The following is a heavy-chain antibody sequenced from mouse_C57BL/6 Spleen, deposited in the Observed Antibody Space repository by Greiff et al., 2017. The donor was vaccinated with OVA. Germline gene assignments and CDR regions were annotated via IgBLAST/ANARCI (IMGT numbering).Heavy chain of an antibody. Sequence: EVKVVESGGGLVQPGGSLKLSCAASGFTFSDYYMYWVRQTPEKRLEWVAYISNGGGSTYYPDTVKGRFTISRDNAKNTRYLQMSRLKSDDTAMYYCASPDSSGYRAMDYWGQGTSVTVSS. D-gene: IGHD3-2*02. J-gene: IGHJ4*01. V-gene: IGHV5-12*01. CDR3: ASPDSSGYRAMDY. CDR2: ISNGGGST. CDR1: GFTFSDYY.